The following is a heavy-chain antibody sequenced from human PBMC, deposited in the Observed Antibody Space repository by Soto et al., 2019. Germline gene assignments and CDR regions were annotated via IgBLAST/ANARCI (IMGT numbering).Heavy chain of an antibody. Sequence: QVQLVQSGAEVKKPGSSVKVSCKASGGTFSSYTISWVRQAPGQGLEWMGRIIPILGIANYAQKFQGRVTITADKSTSTAYMELSSLRSEDTAVYYCARESVDMATSDYWGQGTLVTVSS. CDR3: ARESVDMATSDY. D-gene: IGHD5-12*01. CDR2: IIPILGIA. CDR1: GGTFSSYT. J-gene: IGHJ4*02. V-gene: IGHV1-69*08.